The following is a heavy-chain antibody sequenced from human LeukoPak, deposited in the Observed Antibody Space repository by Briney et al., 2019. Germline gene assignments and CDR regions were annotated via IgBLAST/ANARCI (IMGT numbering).Heavy chain of an antibody. CDR1: GFTFSSYW. V-gene: IGHV3-7*01. Sequence: HPRGSLRLSCAASGFTFSSYWMSWVRQAPGKGLEWVANIKQDGSEKYYVDSVKGRFTISRDNAKNSLYLQMNSLRAEDTAVYYCARRLGLGQQLAVGGYYYYYYMDVWGKGTTVTVSS. CDR3: ARRLGLGQQLAVGGYYYYYYMDV. CDR2: IKQDGSEK. J-gene: IGHJ6*03. D-gene: IGHD6-13*01.